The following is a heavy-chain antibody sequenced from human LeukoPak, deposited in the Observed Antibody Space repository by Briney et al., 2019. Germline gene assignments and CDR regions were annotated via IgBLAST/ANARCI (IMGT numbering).Heavy chain of an antibody. CDR1: GFTFSSYA. J-gene: IGHJ3*02. V-gene: IGHV3-23*01. CDR2: INGSGGST. D-gene: IGHD3-22*01. Sequence: GGSLSLSCAASGFTFSSYAMSWVPQAPGKGLEWVSAINGSGGSTYYADSVRGRFTTSRDNSKNTLYLQMNSLRAEDTAVYYCAKMKGYYDRSGYYYVGAFDIWGQGTMVTVSS. CDR3: AKMKGYYDRSGYYYVGAFDI.